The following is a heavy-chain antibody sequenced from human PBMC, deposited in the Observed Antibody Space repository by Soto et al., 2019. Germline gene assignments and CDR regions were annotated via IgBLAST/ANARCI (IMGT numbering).Heavy chain of an antibody. V-gene: IGHV4-59*01. Sequence: PSETLSLTSTVSGGSISRYYWSWIRQPPGKGLEWIGYMYNTGSTVYNPSFKSRVTISVDTSKNQFSLKLNSVTAADTAVYYCARDLWGYCGTDCYPLDVWGQGTTVTVS. CDR1: GGSISRYY. CDR3: ARDLWGYCGTDCYPLDV. D-gene: IGHD2-21*02. CDR2: MYNTGST. J-gene: IGHJ6*02.